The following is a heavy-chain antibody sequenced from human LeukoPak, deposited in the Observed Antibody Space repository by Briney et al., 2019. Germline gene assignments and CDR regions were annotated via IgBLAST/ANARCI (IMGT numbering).Heavy chain of an antibody. CDR2: ISGYNGNT. CDR3: ARGVRGSPFDY. Sequence: ASVKVSCKASSYTFTTYGISWVRQAPGQGLEWMGWISGYNGNTDYAQKLQDRVTMTTDTSTNTAYMELRSLRSDDTAVYYCARGVRGSPFDYWGQGTLVTVSS. D-gene: IGHD1-26*01. J-gene: IGHJ4*02. V-gene: IGHV1-18*01. CDR1: SYTFTTYG.